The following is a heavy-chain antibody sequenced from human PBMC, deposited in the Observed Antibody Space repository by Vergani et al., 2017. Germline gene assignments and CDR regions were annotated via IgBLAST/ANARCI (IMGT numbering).Heavy chain of an antibody. D-gene: IGHD6-13*01. Sequence: QVQLVQSGAEVRKPGASVKVSCKTSGYTFIDYYMHWVRQAPGQGLEWMGWLHPKRGGTDYAQRFQGRVTMTRDTSITTGYMELSGLRSDDTAMYYCGRDPSEPAADLDYWGQGTLVTVSS. J-gene: IGHJ4*02. CDR3: GRDPSEPAADLDY. V-gene: IGHV1-2*02. CDR1: GYTFIDYY. CDR2: LHPKRGGT.